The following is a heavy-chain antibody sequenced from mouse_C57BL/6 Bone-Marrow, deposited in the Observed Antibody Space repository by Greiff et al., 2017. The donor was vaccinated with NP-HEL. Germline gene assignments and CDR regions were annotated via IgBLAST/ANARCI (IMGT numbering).Heavy chain of an antibody. CDR2: ISDGGSYT. CDR1: GFTFSSYA. Sequence: EVKLVESGGGLVKPGGSLKLSCAASGFTFSSYAMSWVRQTPEKRLEWVATISDGGSYTYYPGNVKGRFTISRDNAKNNLYLQMSHLKSEDTAMYYCARDPYYYGSSYTSYYAMDYWGQGTSVTVSS. D-gene: IGHD1-1*01. J-gene: IGHJ4*01. V-gene: IGHV5-4*01. CDR3: ARDPYYYGSSYTSYYAMDY.